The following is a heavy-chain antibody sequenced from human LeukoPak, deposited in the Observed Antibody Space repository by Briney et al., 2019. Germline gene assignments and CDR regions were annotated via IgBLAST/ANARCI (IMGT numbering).Heavy chain of an antibody. Sequence: SVKVSCKASGGTFSSYAISWVRQAPGQGLEWMGGIIPIFGTANYAQKFQGRVTITTDESTSSAYMELSSLRSEDTAVYYCARGGWLQLLPLDYWGQGTLVTVSS. CDR1: GGTFSSYA. V-gene: IGHV1-69*05. CDR2: IIPIFGTA. D-gene: IGHD5-24*01. J-gene: IGHJ4*02. CDR3: ARGGWLQLLPLDY.